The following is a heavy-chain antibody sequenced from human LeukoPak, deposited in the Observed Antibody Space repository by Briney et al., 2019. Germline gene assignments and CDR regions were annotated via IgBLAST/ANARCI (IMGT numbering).Heavy chain of an antibody. J-gene: IGHJ4*02. CDR3: ARDEFMWFGGYYFDY. CDR1: GYTFTSYD. V-gene: IGHV1-8*01. CDR2: MNPNSGNT. D-gene: IGHD3-10*01. Sequence: ASVKVSCKASGYTFTSYDINWVRQATGQGLEWMGWMNPNSGNTGYAQKLQGRVTMTTDTSTSTAYMELRSLRSDDTAVYYCARDEFMWFGGYYFDYWGQGNLVTVSS.